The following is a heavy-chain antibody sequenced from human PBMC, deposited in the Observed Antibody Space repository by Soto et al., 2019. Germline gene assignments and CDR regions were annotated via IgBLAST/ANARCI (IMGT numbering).Heavy chain of an antibody. V-gene: IGHV4-39*01. CDR2: IYHTGNA. CDR3: ARDYFDSSDYTTNWFDP. CDR1: GDSISNSRVY. Sequence: ESLSLTCSVSGDSISNSRVYWAWIRQPPGEGLEWIGSIYHTGNAYYNPSLKSRVTIFVDTSKNQFSLKLTSVTAADTALYYCARDYFDSSDYTTNWFDPWGQG. D-gene: IGHD3-22*01. J-gene: IGHJ5*02.